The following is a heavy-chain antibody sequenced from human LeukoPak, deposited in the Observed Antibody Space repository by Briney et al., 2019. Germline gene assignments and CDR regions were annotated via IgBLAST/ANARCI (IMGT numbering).Heavy chain of an antibody. CDR3: AKASWVSSADAVL. CDR2: LRGGGET. V-gene: IGHV3-23*01. D-gene: IGHD3-16*01. Sequence: GGSLRLSCAASGFTFSSYAMSWVRQAPARGLEWVSSLRGGGETFYADSVKGRFTLSRDESKNTVYLQMNNLRVVDTAVYFCAKASWVSSADAVLWGQGTLVTVSS. J-gene: IGHJ4*02. CDR1: GFTFSSYA.